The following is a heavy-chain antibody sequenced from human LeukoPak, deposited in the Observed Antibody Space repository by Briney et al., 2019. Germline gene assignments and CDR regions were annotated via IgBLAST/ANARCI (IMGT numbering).Heavy chain of an antibody. CDR2: INPSGGST. CDR3: ARRHTIFLDY. CDR1: GYTFTSYY. J-gene: IGHJ4*02. Sequence: ASVKVSCKASGYTFTSYYMHWARQAPGQGLEWMGIINPSGGSTSYAQKFQGRVTMTRDTSTSTVYMELSSLRSEDTAVYSSARRHTIFLDYWGQGTLVTVSS. V-gene: IGHV1-46*01. D-gene: IGHD3-9*01.